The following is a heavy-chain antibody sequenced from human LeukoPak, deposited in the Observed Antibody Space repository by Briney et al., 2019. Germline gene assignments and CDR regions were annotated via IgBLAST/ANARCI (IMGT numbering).Heavy chain of an antibody. D-gene: IGHD3-10*02. V-gene: IGHV3-48*03. CDR2: ISSSGSTI. CDR1: GFTFSSYE. J-gene: IGHJ3*02. CDR3: ARDGVFGAFDI. Sequence: PGGSLRLSCAASGFTFSSYEMNWVRQAPREGLEWVSYISSSGSTIYYADSVKGRFTISRDNAKNSLYLQMNSLRAEDTAVYYCARDGVFGAFDIWGQGTMVTVSS.